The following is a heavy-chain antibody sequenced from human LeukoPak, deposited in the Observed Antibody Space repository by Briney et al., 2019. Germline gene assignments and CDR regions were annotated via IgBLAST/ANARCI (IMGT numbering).Heavy chain of an antibody. CDR2: IRSKANSYAT. D-gene: IGHD4-17*01. CDR3: SVRVNDYGDYSVGY. CDR1: GFTFSGSA. J-gene: IGHJ4*02. V-gene: IGHV3-73*01. Sequence: GGSLRLSCAASGFTFSGSAMHWVRQASGKGVEWVGRIRSKANSYATAYAASVKGRFTISRDDSKNTAYLQMNSLKTEDTAVYYCSVRVNDYGDYSVGYWGQGTLVTVSS.